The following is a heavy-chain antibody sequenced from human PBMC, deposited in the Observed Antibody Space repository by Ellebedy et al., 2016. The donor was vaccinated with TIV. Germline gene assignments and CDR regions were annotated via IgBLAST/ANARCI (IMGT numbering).Heavy chain of an antibody. CDR1: GFTFSTYT. V-gene: IGHV3-23*01. Sequence: PGGSLRLSCAAPGFTFSTYTMHWVRQAPGRGLEWVSPITATGDSTYYAESVEGRFTISRDNSQNTLYLQMNSLKVEDTAVYYCARFRGISWFGDFIEYWGQGTLVTVSS. D-gene: IGHD3-10*01. J-gene: IGHJ4*02. CDR2: ITATGDST. CDR3: ARFRGISWFGDFIEY.